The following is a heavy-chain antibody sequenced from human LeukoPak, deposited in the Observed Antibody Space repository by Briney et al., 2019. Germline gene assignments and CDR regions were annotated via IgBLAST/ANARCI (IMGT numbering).Heavy chain of an antibody. CDR1: GFTFTMNW. J-gene: IGHJ4*02. Sequence: GGSLRLSCAASGFTFTMNWMHWVRQAPGKGLVWVSLIKDDGSGTTYADSVKGRFTISRDNAKNTVYLQMNSLRAEDTAIYYCARDRFHAVESWGQGTLVIVSS. V-gene: IGHV3-74*01. CDR3: ARDRFHAVES. D-gene: IGHD3-16*01. CDR2: IKDDGSGT.